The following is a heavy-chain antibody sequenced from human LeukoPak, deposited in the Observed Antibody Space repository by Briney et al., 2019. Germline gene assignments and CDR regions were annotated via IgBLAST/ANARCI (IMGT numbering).Heavy chain of an antibody. CDR3: AKVILEWLFEPDAFDI. V-gene: IGHV3-23*01. D-gene: IGHD3-3*01. CDR2: ISGSGGST. Sequence: GGSLRLSCEGSGFTFSSYWMSWVRHPPGKGLEWVSSISGSGGSTYYADSVKGRFTISRDNSKNTLYLQMNSLRAEDTAVYYCAKVILEWLFEPDAFDIWGQGTMVTVSS. CDR1: GFTFSSYW. J-gene: IGHJ3*02.